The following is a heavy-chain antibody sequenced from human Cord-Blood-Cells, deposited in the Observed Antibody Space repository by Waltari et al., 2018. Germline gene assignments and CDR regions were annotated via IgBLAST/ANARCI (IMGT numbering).Heavy chain of an antibody. CDR3: ARDSRYSRKGSYGMDV. J-gene: IGHJ6*02. V-gene: IGHV4-59*11. CDR2: IYYSGST. CDR1: GGSISSHY. D-gene: IGHD1-1*01. Sequence: QVQLQESGPGLVKPSETLSLTCTVSGGSISSHYWSWIRQPPGKGLEWIGYIYYSGSTNYTPSLKRRVTISVDTSKNQFSLKLSSVTAADTAVYYCARDSRYSRKGSYGMDVWGQGTTVTVSS.